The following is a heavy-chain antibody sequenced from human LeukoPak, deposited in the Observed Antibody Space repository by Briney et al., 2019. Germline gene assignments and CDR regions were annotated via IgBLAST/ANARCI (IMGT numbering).Heavy chain of an antibody. Sequence: GGSLRLSCAASGFIFSNYWMTWVRQAPGKGLEWVAHISQDGSERHYVDSVKDRFTISRDNAKNSLDLQMDSLRAEDTAVYYCVRDWGSTGYDLYDSWGQGTLVTVSS. D-gene: IGHD5-12*01. CDR1: GFIFSNYW. V-gene: IGHV3-7*01. CDR2: ISQDGSER. CDR3: VRDWGSTGYDLYDS. J-gene: IGHJ4*02.